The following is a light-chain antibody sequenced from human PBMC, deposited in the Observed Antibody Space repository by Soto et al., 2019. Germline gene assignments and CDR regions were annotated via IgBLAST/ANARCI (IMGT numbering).Light chain of an antibody. CDR1: QSVSSN. CDR2: GAS. V-gene: IGKV3-15*01. J-gene: IGKJ5*01. CDR3: QQYDNWPIT. Sequence: EIVMTQSPATLSVSPGGRAILSCRVSQSVSSNLAWYQQKPGQAPRLLIYGASTRATGIPARFSGSGSGTEFTLTISSLQSEDFAVFYCQQYDNWPITFGQGTRLEIK.